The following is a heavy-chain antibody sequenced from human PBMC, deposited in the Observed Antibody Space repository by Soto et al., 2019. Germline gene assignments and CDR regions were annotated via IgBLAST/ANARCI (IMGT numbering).Heavy chain of an antibody. J-gene: IGHJ4*02. CDR3: TRVQGRARGYSVYDDFDY. Sequence: HVQLVQSGAEVKKPGSALMVSCRAPGGTFNRHAISWARQAPGHGLEWMGGIISMINKVNYVEKLQGRDTITSDQSKPSAYMGLASEYSEVAGVFICTRVQGRARGYSVYDDFDYRGQGTLVTVSS. CDR2: IISMINKV. V-gene: IGHV1-69*01. CDR1: GGTFNRHA. D-gene: IGHD5-12*01.